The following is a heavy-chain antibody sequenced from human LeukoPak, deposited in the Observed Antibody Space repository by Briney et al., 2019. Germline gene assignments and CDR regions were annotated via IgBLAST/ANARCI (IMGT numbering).Heavy chain of an antibody. J-gene: IGHJ4*02. Sequence: PGGSLRLSCAASGFTFSSYWMHWVHQAPGKGLVWVSRINSDGSSTSYADSVKGRFTISRDNAKNTLYLQMNSLRAEDTAVYYCARVPAALHCSGGICYSYWGQGTLVTVSS. CDR3: ARVPAALHCSGGICYSY. V-gene: IGHV3-74*01. CDR2: INSDGSST. CDR1: GFTFSSYW. D-gene: IGHD2-15*01.